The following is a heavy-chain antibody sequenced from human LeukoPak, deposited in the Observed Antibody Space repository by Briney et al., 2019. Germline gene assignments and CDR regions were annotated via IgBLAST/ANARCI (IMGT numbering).Heavy chain of an antibody. Sequence: SETLSLTCVVSGDSTSSYSWNWIRQAPGKGLEWIGRISYSGSTIYNPSLKSRVTILLGTAKNQFSLKLSSVTAADTAVYYCARRVLEALPSSKRNCLAPWGQGTLVTVSP. D-gene: IGHD3-3*01. CDR3: ARRVLEALPSSKRNCLAP. V-gene: IGHV4-59*08. CDR2: ISYSGST. J-gene: IGHJ5*02. CDR1: GDSTSSYS.